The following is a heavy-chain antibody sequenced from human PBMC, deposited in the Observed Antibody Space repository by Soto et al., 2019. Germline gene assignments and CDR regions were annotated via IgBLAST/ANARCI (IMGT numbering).Heavy chain of an antibody. V-gene: IGHV6-1*01. CDR2: TYYRSKWYN. J-gene: IGHJ6*02. CDR3: ARDPPPYYYGSGSYPSYYYYYYGMDV. CDR1: GDSVSSNSAA. D-gene: IGHD3-10*01. Sequence: SQTLSLTCAISGDSVSSNSAAWNWIRQSPSRGLEWLGRTYYRSKWYNDYAVSVKSRITINPDTSKNQFSLQLNSVTPEDPAVYYCARDPPPYYYGSGSYPSYYYYYYGMDVWGQGTTVTVSS.